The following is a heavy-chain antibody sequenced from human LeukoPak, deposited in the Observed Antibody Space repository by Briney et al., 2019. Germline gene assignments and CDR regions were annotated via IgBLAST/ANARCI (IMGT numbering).Heavy chain of an antibody. Sequence: TSETLSLTCTVSGVPITSCFWTWIRQAPGKGLEWIGYIYYIGTTNYNPSLKSRATMSVDMSKNQFSLKLTSVTAADTAVYYCAREGYGSGSSHFMDVWGTGTTVTVSS. J-gene: IGHJ6*03. V-gene: IGHV4-59*01. CDR2: IYYIGTT. D-gene: IGHD3-10*01. CDR3: AREGYGSGSSHFMDV. CDR1: GVPITSCF.